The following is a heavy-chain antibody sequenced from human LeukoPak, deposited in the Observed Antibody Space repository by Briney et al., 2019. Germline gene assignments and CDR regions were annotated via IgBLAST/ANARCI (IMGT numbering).Heavy chain of an antibody. D-gene: IGHD3-22*01. CDR1: GFTLSSYA. J-gene: IGHJ4*02. CDR2: ISGSGTRT. CDR3: AKAPTKEXEWLLLNYFDY. V-gene: IGHV3-23*01. Sequence: GGSLRLSCVGSGFTLSSYAMSWVRQAPGKGLEWVSAISGSGTRTYYADSVKGRFTISRDNSKNTLYLQMNSLRAEDTAVYYCAKAPTKEXEWLLLNYFDYWGQGTLVTVSS.